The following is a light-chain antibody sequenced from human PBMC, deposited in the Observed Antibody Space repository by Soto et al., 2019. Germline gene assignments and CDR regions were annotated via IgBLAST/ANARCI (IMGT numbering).Light chain of an antibody. CDR2: RAS. V-gene: IGKV3-20*01. CDR3: QQYGNSPWT. Sequence: EIVLTQSPGTLSLSPGERATLSCRDSQSVSSDYLAWYQQKPGPAPRLLIYRASSRATGIPDRFSGSGSGTDFTVTISSLEPEDFAVYYCQQYGNSPWTFGQGTKVDIK. J-gene: IGKJ1*01. CDR1: QSVSSDY.